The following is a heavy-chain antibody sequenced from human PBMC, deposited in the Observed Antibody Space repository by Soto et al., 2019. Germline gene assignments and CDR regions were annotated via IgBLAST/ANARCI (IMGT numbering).Heavy chain of an antibody. D-gene: IGHD2-8*01. Sequence: EVQLLESGGGLVQPGGSLRLSCAASGFTFSSYAMSWVRQAPGKGLEWVSAISGSGGSTYYADSVKGRFTISRDNSKNTLYLQMNSLRAEDTAVYYCAKGPYCTNGVCGRNYYYNYGMDVWGQGTTVTVSS. V-gene: IGHV3-23*01. J-gene: IGHJ6*02. CDR2: ISGSGGST. CDR1: GFTFSSYA. CDR3: AKGPYCTNGVCGRNYYYNYGMDV.